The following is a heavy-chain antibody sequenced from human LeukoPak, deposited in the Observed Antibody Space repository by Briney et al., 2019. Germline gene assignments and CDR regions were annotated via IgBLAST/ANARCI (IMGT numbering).Heavy chain of an antibody. CDR2: ISYDGSNK. CDR3: AKELSAYWRTAEGYFDY. J-gene: IGHJ4*02. D-gene: IGHD2-21*01. CDR1: GFTFSSYG. Sequence: GGSLRLSCAASGFTFSSYGMHWVRQAPGKGLEWVAVISYDGSNKYYADSVKGRFTISRDNSKNTLYLQMNSLRAEDTAVYYCAKELSAYWRTAEGYFDYWGQGTLVTVSS. V-gene: IGHV3-30*18.